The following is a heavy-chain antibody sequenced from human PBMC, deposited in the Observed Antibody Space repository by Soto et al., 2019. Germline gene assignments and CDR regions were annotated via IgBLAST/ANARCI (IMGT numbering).Heavy chain of an antibody. D-gene: IGHD5-18*01. J-gene: IGHJ6*02. Sequence: GGSLRLSCAASGFTFSSYAMSWVRQAPGKGLEWVANIKQDGSEKYYVDSVKGRFTISRDNAKNSLYLPMNSLRAEDTAVYYCARDLKGYSYGYGWGMDVWGQGTTVTVSS. CDR1: GFTFSSYA. V-gene: IGHV3-7*03. CDR3: ARDLKGYSYGYGWGMDV. CDR2: IKQDGSEK.